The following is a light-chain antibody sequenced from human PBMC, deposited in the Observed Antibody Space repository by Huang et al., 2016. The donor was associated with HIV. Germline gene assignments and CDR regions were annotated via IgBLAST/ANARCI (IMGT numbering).Light chain of an antibody. J-gene: IGKJ2*01. V-gene: IGKV3-15*01. CDR3: QQYNNWPPYT. CDR1: QSVRSN. Sequence: EIVMTQSPATLSVSPGERAILSCRASQSVRSNLAWYQHKPGQAPRLLIYGASTRATGIPARFSGSWSGTEFTLTISSLQSEDFAVYYCQQYNNWPPYTFGQGTNLEIK. CDR2: GAS.